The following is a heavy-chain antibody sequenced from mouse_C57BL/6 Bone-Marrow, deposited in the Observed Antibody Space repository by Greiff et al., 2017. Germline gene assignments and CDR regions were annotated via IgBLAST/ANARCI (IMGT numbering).Heavy chain of an antibody. CDR1: GYTFTSYW. CDR2: IDPSDSDT. CDR3: ARGGFMVTAY. Sequence: VQLQQSGAELVRPGSSVKLSCKASGYTFTSYWMHWVKQRPIQGLEWIGNIDPSDSDTHYNQKFKDKATLTVDKSSSTAYMQLSSLTSEDSAVYYCARGGFMVTAYWGQGTLVTVSA. D-gene: IGHD2-2*01. V-gene: IGHV1-52*01. J-gene: IGHJ3*01.